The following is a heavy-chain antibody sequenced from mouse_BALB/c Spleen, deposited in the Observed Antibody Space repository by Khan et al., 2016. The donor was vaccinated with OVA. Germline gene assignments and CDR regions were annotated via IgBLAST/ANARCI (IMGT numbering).Heavy chain of an antibody. V-gene: IGHV1-7*01. D-gene: IGHD2-2*01. CDR2: INPSTDYA. J-gene: IGHJ2*01. Sequence: QVQLQQSGAELAKPGASVKMSCKASGYTFTSYWIHWIKQRPGQGLEWIGYINPSTDYAECNQKFKDKATLTADKSSTTAYMEMSSLTSEDSAVYYYALWLQEDYWGQGATLTVSS. CDR3: ALWLQEDY. CDR1: GYTFTSYW.